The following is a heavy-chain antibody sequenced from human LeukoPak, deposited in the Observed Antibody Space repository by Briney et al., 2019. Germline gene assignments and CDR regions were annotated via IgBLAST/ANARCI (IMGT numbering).Heavy chain of an antibody. Sequence: SETLSLTCAVYGGSFSGYYWSWIRQPPGKGLEWIGEINHSGSTNYNPSLKSRVTISIDTSKNQLSLKLSSVIAADTAVYYCARPKRDDVGNSFYYYGMDVWGQGTTVTVSS. V-gene: IGHV4-34*01. CDR1: GGSFSGYY. CDR3: ARPKRDDVGNSFYYYGMDV. J-gene: IGHJ6*02. D-gene: IGHD4-23*01. CDR2: INHSGST.